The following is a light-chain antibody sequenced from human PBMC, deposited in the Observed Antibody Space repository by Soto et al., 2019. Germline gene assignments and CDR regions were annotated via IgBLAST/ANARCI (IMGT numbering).Light chain of an antibody. V-gene: IGLV2-8*01. J-gene: IGLJ1*01. Sequence: SVLTQPPSASGSPGQSVTISCTGANSDVGSYNFVSWYQQHPGKAPKLMIYEVSKRPSGVPDRFSGSKSGNTASLTVSGLQAEDEADYYCSSYAGTNTRYLFGSGTKSPS. CDR1: NSDVGSYNF. CDR2: EVS. CDR3: SSYAGTNTRYL.